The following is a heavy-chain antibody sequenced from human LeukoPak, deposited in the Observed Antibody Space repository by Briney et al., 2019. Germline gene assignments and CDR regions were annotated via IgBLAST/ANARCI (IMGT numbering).Heavy chain of an antibody. Sequence: TGGSLRLSCAASGFTVSSNYMSWVRQAPGKGLEWVSDIYSGGSTYYADSVKGRFTISRDNSKNTLYLQMNSLRAEDTAVYYCARESSRFGVVTYRDLDYWGQGTLVTVSS. CDR1: GFTVSSNY. D-gene: IGHD3-3*01. CDR2: IYSGGST. CDR3: ARESSRFGVVTYRDLDY. J-gene: IGHJ4*02. V-gene: IGHV3-53*01.